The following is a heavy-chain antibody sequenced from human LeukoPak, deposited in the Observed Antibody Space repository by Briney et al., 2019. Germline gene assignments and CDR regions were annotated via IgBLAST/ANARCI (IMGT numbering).Heavy chain of an antibody. CDR1: GYSFPTYW. J-gene: IGHJ5*02. CDR2: VYPGDSST. Sequence: GESLKISCKGSGYSFPTYWIGWVRQMPGKGLEWMGIVYPGDSSTRYSPSFQGQVTISADKSISTAYLQWSSLKASDTAMYYCARRGVTDYGDYIWFDPWGQGTLVTVSS. D-gene: IGHD4-17*01. V-gene: IGHV5-51*01. CDR3: ARRGVTDYGDYIWFDP.